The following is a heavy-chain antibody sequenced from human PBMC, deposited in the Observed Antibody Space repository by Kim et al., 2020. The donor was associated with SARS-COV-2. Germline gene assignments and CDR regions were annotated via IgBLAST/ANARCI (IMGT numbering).Heavy chain of an antibody. V-gene: IGHV1-18*01. J-gene: IGHJ4*02. CDR2: ISAYNGNT. D-gene: IGHD2-15*01. Sequence: ASVKVSCKASGYTFTSYGISWVRQASGQGLEWMGWISAYNGNTNYAQKLQGRVTMTTDTSTSTAYMELRSLRSDDTAVYYCARSASLGYCSGGSCSPGGYWGQGTLVTVSS. CDR3: ARSASLGYCSGGSCSPGGY. CDR1: GYTFTSYG.